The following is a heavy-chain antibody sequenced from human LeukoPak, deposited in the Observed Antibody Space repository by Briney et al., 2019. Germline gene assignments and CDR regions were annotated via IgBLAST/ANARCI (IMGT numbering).Heavy chain of an antibody. D-gene: IGHD6-13*01. V-gene: IGHV4-61*02. Sequence: SETLSLTCTVSGGSISSSSYYWSWIRQPAGKGLEWIGRIYTSGSTNYNPSLKSRVTMSVDTSKNQFSLKLSSVTAADTAVYYCARLAAAGRAYYYYYYMDVWGKGTTVTISS. CDR1: GGSISSSSYY. CDR3: ARLAAAGRAYYYYYYMDV. CDR2: IYTSGST. J-gene: IGHJ6*03.